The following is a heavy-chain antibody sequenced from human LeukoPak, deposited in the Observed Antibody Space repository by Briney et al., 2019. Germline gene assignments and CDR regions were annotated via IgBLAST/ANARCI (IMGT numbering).Heavy chain of an antibody. CDR3: ARAIKVASSGWSLDY. CDR1: GFTFSSYA. V-gene: IGHV3-30-3*01. J-gene: IGHJ4*02. Sequence: GGSLRLSCAASGFTFSSYAMHWVRQAPGKGLEWVAVISYDGSNKYYADSVKGRFTISRDNSKNTLYLQMNSLRAEDTAVYYCARAIKVASSGWSLDYWGQGTLVTVSS. D-gene: IGHD6-19*01. CDR2: ISYDGSNK.